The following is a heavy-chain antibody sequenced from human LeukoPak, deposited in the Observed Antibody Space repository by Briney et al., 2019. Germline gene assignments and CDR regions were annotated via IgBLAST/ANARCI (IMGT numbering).Heavy chain of an antibody. D-gene: IGHD3-3*01. CDR1: GFTFSSYE. V-gene: IGHV3-48*03. CDR3: ARGGGYDFWSGPGGSGY. CDR2: VSSSGSTI. J-gene: IGHJ4*02. Sequence: GGSLRLSCAASGFTFSSYEMNWVRQAPGKGLEWVSYVSSSGSTIYYADSVKGRFTISRDNAKNSLYLQMNSLRAEDTAVYYCARGGGYDFWSGPGGSGYWGQGTLVTVSS.